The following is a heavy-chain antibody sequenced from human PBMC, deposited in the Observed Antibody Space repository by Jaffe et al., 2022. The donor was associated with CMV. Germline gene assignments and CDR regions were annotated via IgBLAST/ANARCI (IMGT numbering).Heavy chain of an antibody. J-gene: IGHJ5*02. D-gene: IGHD6-13*01. V-gene: IGHV4-34*01. CDR1: GGSFSGYY. Sequence: QVQLQQWGAGLLKPSETLSLTCAVYGGSFSGYYWSWIRQPPGKGLEWIGEINHSGSTNYNPSLKSRVTISVDTSKNQFSLKLSSVTAADTAVYYCARTYSSSWKGWFDPWGQGTLVTVSS. CDR2: INHSGST. CDR3: ARTYSSSWKGWFDP.